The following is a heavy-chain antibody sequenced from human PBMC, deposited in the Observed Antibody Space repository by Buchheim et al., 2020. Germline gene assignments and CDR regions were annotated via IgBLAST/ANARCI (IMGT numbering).Heavy chain of an antibody. CDR2: ISYDGSNK. D-gene: IGHD3-22*01. J-gene: IGHJ4*02. V-gene: IGHV3-30*18. Sequence: QVQLVESGGGVVQPGRSLRLSCAASGFTFSSYGMHWVRQAPGKGLEWVAVISYDGSNKYYADSVKGRFTISRDNSKNTLYLQMNSLRAEDTAVYYCAKDDYYDSSGHIDYWGQGTL. CDR1: GFTFSSYG. CDR3: AKDDYYDSSGHIDY.